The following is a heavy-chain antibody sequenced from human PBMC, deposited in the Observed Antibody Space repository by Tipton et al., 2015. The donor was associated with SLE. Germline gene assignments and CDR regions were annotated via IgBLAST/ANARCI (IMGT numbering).Heavy chain of an antibody. J-gene: IGHJ4*02. V-gene: IGHV5-51*03. Sequence: QLVQSGAEVKKPGESLKISCKGSGNSFTNYWIGWARQMPGKGLEWMGSIYPGDSDTRYSPSFQGQVTISVDRSVSNAYLQWSSLKASDTAMYYCARREGSGWNFKYWGQGTLVTVSS. D-gene: IGHD6-19*01. CDR3: ARREGSGWNFKY. CDR2: IYPGDSDT. CDR1: GNSFTNYW.